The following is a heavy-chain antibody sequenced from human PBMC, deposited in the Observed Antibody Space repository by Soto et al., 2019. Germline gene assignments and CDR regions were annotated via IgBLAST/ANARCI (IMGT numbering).Heavy chain of an antibody. Sequence: QVQLVQSGAEVKKPGASVKVSCKASGYTFTSYGISWVRQAPGQGLEWMGWISAYNGNTNYAQKLQGRVTMTTDTATSTAYMELRSLRSDDTAVYYCARGEIPYYDFWSGYYSPWFDYWGQGTLVTVSS. CDR2: ISAYNGNT. CDR3: ARGEIPYYDFWSGYYSPWFDY. CDR1: GYTFTSYG. J-gene: IGHJ4*02. D-gene: IGHD3-3*01. V-gene: IGHV1-18*04.